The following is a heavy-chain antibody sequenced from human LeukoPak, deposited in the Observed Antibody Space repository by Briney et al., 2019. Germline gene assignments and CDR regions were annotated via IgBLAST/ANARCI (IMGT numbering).Heavy chain of an antibody. D-gene: IGHD5-12*01. V-gene: IGHV1-2*06. J-gene: IGHJ4*02. CDR3: AREGYSGYGGVKGFDY. CDR2: INPNSGGT. CDR1: GYTFTGYY. Sequence: ASVKVSCKASGYTFTGYYMHLVRQAPGQGLEWMGRINPNSGGTNYAQKFQGRVTMTRDTSISTAYMELSRLRSDDTAVYYCAREGYSGYGGVKGFDYWGQGTLVTVSS.